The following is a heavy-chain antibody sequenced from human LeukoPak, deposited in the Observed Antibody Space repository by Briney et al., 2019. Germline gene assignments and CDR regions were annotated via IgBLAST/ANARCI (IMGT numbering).Heavy chain of an antibody. J-gene: IGHJ4*02. CDR1: GFTFSSYA. D-gene: IGHD2-2*01. CDR3: AKGGVPVVSPAVN. CDR2: ISGSGGST. Sequence: HPGGSLRLSCAASGFTFSSYAMSWVRQAPGKGLEWVSAISGSGGSTYYADSVKGRFTISRDNSKNTLYLQMNSLRAEDTAVYYCAKGGVPVVSPAVNWGQGTLVTVSS. V-gene: IGHV3-23*01.